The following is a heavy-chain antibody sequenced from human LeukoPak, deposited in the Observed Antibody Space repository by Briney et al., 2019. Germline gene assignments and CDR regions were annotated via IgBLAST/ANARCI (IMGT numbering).Heavy chain of an antibody. CDR2: ISSSGSTI. J-gene: IGHJ4*02. Sequence: GGSLRLSCAASGFTFDDYGMSWVRQAPGKGLEWVSYISSSGSTIYYADSVKGRFTISRDNAKNSLYLQMNSLRAEDTAVYYCAREAVVVAATDYWGQGALVTVSS. V-gene: IGHV3-48*03. CDR3: AREAVVVAATDY. CDR1: GFTFDDYG. D-gene: IGHD2-15*01.